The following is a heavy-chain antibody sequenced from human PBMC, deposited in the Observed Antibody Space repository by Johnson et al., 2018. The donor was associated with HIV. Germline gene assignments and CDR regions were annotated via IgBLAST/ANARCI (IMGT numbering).Heavy chain of an antibody. CDR3: ARDTSIAAARAFDI. J-gene: IGHJ3*02. D-gene: IGHD6-6*01. CDR1: GFTVSSNY. CDR2: VYSGGTT. Sequence: VQLVESGGGLVQPGGSLRLSCAASGFTVSSNYMSWVRQAPGKGLESVSVVYSGGTTHYADSVKGRSTISRDNSKNTLHLQMNSLRAEDTAVYYCARDTSIAAARAFDIWGQGTMVTVSS. V-gene: IGHV3-66*02.